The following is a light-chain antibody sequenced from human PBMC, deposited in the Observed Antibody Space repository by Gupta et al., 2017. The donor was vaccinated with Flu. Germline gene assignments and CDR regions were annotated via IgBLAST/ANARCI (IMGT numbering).Light chain of an antibody. Sequence: QAGLPQPPSVSKGLRQTATLTCTGNSNNVGNQGAAWLQQHQGHPPKVLFDRNKNRPSGIPERFSASRSGTTASLTITGLQAEDEADYYCSAWDSSRNDEVFGGGTKVTVL. CDR3: SAWDSSRNDEV. CDR1: SNNVGNQG. CDR2: RNK. V-gene: IGLV10-54*04. J-gene: IGLJ3*02.